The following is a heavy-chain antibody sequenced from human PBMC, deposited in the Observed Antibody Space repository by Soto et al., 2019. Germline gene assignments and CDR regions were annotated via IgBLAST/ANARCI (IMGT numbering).Heavy chain of an antibody. D-gene: IGHD2-8*01. Sequence: QLQLQESGPGLVKPSETLSLTCTVSGGSISSSSYYWGWIRQPPGKGLGWIGIIYYSGSTYYNPSLQRRITIYIDTSKNQFSLKLRSVTAAETAVYYCARSPRIVLMVYYWYFDIWGRGTLVTVSS. V-gene: IGHV4-39*01. CDR3: ARSPRIVLMVYYWYFDI. CDR2: IYYSGST. J-gene: IGHJ2*01. CDR1: GGSISSSSYY.